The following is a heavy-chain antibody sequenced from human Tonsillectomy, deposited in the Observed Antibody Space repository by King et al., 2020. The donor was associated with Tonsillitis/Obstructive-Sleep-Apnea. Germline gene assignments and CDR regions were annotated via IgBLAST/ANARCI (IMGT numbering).Heavy chain of an antibody. Sequence: VQLVESGGGVVQPGRSLRLSCAASGFTFSSYGMHWVRQAPGKGLEWVAVIWYDGSNKYDADSVKGRFTISRDNSKNTLYLQMNSLRTEDTAVYYCARDRVDCSSTSCYAALWFDPWGQGTLVTVSS. J-gene: IGHJ5*02. CDR3: ARDRVDCSSTSCYAALWFDP. V-gene: IGHV3-33*01. CDR1: GFTFSSYG. D-gene: IGHD2-2*01. CDR2: IWYDGSNK.